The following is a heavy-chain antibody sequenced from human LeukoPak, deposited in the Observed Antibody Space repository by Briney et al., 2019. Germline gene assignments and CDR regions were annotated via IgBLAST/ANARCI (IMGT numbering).Heavy chain of an antibody. Sequence: GGSLRLSCAASGFTFNRYGMHWVRQAPGKGLEWVAFTGPDGKKTFYGDSLNGRFTISRDNFEDTVFLQMNTMRAEDTAVYYCASQMVEGQQNYYMDVWGNGTTVTVSS. CDR1: GFTFNRYG. CDR2: TGPDGKKT. J-gene: IGHJ6*03. D-gene: IGHD2-15*01. CDR3: ASQMVEGQQNYYMDV. V-gene: IGHV3-30*02.